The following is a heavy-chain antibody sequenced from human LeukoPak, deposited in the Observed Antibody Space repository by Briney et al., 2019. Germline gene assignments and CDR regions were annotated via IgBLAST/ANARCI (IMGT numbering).Heavy chain of an antibody. CDR2: ISGSGGST. V-gene: IGHV3-23*01. CDR3: AKMSPYCSGGSCYLYYYYYYMDV. Sequence: GGSLRLTCAASGFTFSSYAMSWVRQAPGKGLEWVSAISGSGGSTYYADSVKGRFTISRDNSKNTLYLQMNSLRAEDTAVYYCAKMSPYCSGGSCYLYYYYYYMDVWGKGTTVTVSS. D-gene: IGHD2-15*01. J-gene: IGHJ6*03. CDR1: GFTFSSYA.